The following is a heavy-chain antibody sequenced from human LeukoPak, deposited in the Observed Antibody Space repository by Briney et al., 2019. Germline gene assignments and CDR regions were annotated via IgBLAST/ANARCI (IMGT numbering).Heavy chain of an antibody. CDR2: ISSSSSLI. J-gene: IGHJ4*02. Sequence: GGSLRLSCAASGFTFSSYSMNWVRQAPGKGLEWISYISSSSSLIYYADSVKGRFTISRDNAKNSLYLQMNSLRDEDTAVYYCARDSLGGSSSWLPFDYWGQGTLVTVSS. D-gene: IGHD6-13*01. CDR1: GFTFSSYS. V-gene: IGHV3-48*02. CDR3: ARDSLGGSSSWLPFDY.